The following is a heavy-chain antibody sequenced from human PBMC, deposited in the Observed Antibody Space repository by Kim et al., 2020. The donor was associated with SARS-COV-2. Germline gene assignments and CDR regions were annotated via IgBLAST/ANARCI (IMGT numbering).Heavy chain of an antibody. D-gene: IGHD6-19*01. CDR3: ARGYFRSGFSD. Sequence: SQTLSLTCALSGDSVSSSTTAWNWIRQSPSRGLEWLGRTWFASKWNTEYAVSVRSRIIISPDTSKNQFSLQLDSVTPEDTAVYYCARGYFRSGFSDWGQGTLVTVYS. CDR2: TWFASKWNT. J-gene: IGHJ4*02. CDR1: GDSVSSSTTA. V-gene: IGHV6-1*01.